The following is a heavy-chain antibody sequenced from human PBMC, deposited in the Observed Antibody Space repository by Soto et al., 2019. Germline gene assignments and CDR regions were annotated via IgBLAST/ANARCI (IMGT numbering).Heavy chain of an antibody. D-gene: IGHD2-2*01. CDR2: IYYSGST. CDR1: GGSISSGDYY. CDR3: ARQGLGYCSSTSCLEGGSWFDP. Sequence: PSETLSLTCTVSGGSISSGDYYWSWILQPPGKGLEWIGYIYYSGSTYYNPSLKSRVTISVDTSKSQFSLKLSSVTAADTAVYYCARQGLGYCSSTSCLEGGSWFDPWGQGTLVTVSS. V-gene: IGHV4-30-4*01. J-gene: IGHJ5*02.